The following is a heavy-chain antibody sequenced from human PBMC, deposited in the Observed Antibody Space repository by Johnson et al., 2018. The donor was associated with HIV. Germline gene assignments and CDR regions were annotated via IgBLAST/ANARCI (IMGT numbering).Heavy chain of an antibody. CDR2: IKSKTDGGTT. J-gene: IGHJ3*02. D-gene: IGHD1-26*01. V-gene: IGHV3-15*01. Sequence: VLLVESGGGLVQPGGSLRLSCAASGFTFSNAWMSWVRRAPGKGLEWVGRIKSKTDGGTTDYAASVKGRFTISRDDSKNSLYLQMNSLKTEDTAVYYCARGEEWELTLLGVGAFDIWGQGTMVTVSS. CDR1: GFTFSNAW. CDR3: ARGEEWELTLLGVGAFDI.